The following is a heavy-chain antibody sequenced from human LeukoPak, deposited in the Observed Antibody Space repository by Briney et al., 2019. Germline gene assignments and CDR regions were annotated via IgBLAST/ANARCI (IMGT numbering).Heavy chain of an antibody. CDR1: GFTFSSYW. CDR3: ARARDSSWDY. V-gene: IGHV3-7*03. CDR2: IKDDGSEK. D-gene: IGHD6-13*01. J-gene: IGHJ4*02. Sequence: GGSLRLSCAASGFTFSSYWMSWVRQAPGKGPERVANIKDDGSEKYYVDSVKGRFTISRDDAKSSLYLQMNSLRAEDTAVYYCARARDSSWDYWGQGTLVTVSS.